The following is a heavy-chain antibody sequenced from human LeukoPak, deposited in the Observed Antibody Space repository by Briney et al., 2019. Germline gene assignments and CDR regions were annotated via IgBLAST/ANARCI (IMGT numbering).Heavy chain of an antibody. J-gene: IGHJ3*02. Sequence: GGSLRLSCAASGFTFSTYAMYWVRQAPGKGLEWVAVISYDGSSKYYADSVKGRFTISRDNSKNTLYLQMNSLRAEDTAVYYCAIAVAATEAFDIWGQGTMVTVSS. CDR3: AIAVAATEAFDI. V-gene: IGHV3-30-3*01. CDR2: ISYDGSSK. CDR1: GFTFSTYA. D-gene: IGHD6-19*01.